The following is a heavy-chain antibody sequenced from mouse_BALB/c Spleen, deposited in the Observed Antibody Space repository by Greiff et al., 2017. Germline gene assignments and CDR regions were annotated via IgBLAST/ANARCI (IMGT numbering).Heavy chain of an antibody. CDR1: GYTFTSYW. D-gene: IGHD1-1*01. J-gene: IGHJ2*01. V-gene: IGHV1-7*01. CDR3: ARWGTVVARRYFDY. Sequence: VQLQESGAELAKPGASVKMSCKASGYTFTSYWMHWVKQRPGQGLEWIGYINPSTGYTEYNQKFKDKATLTADKSSSTAYMQLSSLTSEDSAVYYCARWGTVVARRYFDYWGQGTTLTVSS. CDR2: INPSTGYT.